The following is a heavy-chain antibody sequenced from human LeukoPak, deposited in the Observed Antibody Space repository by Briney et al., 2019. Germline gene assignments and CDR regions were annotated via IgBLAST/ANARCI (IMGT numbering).Heavy chain of an antibody. CDR1: GFTFSSYA. CDR3: VKGRSYHGSGSYYIEAFDY. Sequence: GGSLRLSCSASGFTFSSYAMLWVRQAPGKGLEYVSSISNDGRNTYYADSVKGRFTISRDNSKNTLYLQMSSLRAEDTAVYYCVKGRSYHGSGSYYIEAFDYWGQGTLVTVSS. V-gene: IGHV3-64D*06. J-gene: IGHJ4*02. CDR2: ISNDGRNT. D-gene: IGHD3-10*01.